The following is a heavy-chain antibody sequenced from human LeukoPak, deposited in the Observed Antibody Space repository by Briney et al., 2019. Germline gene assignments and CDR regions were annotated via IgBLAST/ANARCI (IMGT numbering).Heavy chain of an antibody. D-gene: IGHD3-22*01. CDR1: GFTFSSYE. Sequence: GGSLRLSCVGSGFTFSSYEMNWVRQAPGKGLEWVSYISSGSSTIYYADSVKGRFTISRDNAKNSLYLQMNSLRVEDTAVYYCVSETETYYDRSGPTPYDCWGQGTLVTVSS. CDR2: ISSGSSTI. J-gene: IGHJ4*02. CDR3: VSETETYYDRSGPTPYDC. V-gene: IGHV3-48*03.